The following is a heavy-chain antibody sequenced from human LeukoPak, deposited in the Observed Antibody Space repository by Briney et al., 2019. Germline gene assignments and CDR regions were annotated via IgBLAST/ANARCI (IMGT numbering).Heavy chain of an antibody. J-gene: IGHJ4*02. Sequence: PGGSLRLSCAASGFTFSNAWMNWVRQAPGKGLEWVSSITGDSAHIFYADSVQGRFIISRDDATKSLYLQMSGLTAEDTAVYNCARVRGYSRDFWGQGTLVTVSS. CDR2: ITGDSAHI. D-gene: IGHD5-12*01. CDR3: ARVRGYSRDF. V-gene: IGHV3-21*01. CDR1: GFTFSNAW.